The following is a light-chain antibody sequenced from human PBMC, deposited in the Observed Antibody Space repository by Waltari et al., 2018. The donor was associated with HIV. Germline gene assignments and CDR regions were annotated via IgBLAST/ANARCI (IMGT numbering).Light chain of an antibody. J-gene: IGLJ3*02. V-gene: IGLV2-23*01. CDR3: CSYAGTNWV. Sequence: QSALTQPASVSGSPGQSITISCTGTSSDVGSYNIVSWYQQHPGKAPKLMIYEGSKRPSGVSNRFSGSKSGNTAYLTISGLQAEDEADYYCCSYAGTNWVFGGGTKLTVL. CDR2: EGS. CDR1: SSDVGSYNI.